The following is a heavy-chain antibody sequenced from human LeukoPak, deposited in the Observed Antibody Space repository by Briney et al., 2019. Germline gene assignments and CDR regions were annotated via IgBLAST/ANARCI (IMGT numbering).Heavy chain of an antibody. D-gene: IGHD3-22*01. V-gene: IGHV3-33*01. CDR2: IWYDGSNK. Sequence: GGSLRLSCAASGFTFSSYVMHWVRQAPGKGLEWVAVIWYDGSNKYYADSVKGRFTISRDNSKNTLYLQMNSLRAEDTAVYYCARSWISGYYYDSMPFDYWGQGTLVTVSS. CDR3: ARSWISGYYYDSMPFDY. CDR1: GFTFSSYV. J-gene: IGHJ4*02.